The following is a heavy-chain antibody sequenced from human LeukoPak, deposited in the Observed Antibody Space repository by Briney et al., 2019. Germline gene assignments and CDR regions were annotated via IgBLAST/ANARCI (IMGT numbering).Heavy chain of an antibody. J-gene: IGHJ4*02. CDR2: ISGGSGST. Sequence: QPGGSLRLSCAASGFTFSSYAMSWVRQAPGKGLAWVSTISGGSGSTYCADSVKGRFTISRDNSKNTLYLQMNSLRDEDTAVYYCAKHRFESGGYHSTDWGQGTLVTVPS. CDR3: AKHRFESGGYHSTD. V-gene: IGHV3-23*01. CDR1: GFTFSSYA. D-gene: IGHD3-22*01.